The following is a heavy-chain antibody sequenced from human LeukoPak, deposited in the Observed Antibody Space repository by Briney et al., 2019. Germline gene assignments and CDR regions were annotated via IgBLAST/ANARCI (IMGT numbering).Heavy chain of an antibody. D-gene: IGHD1-26*01. CDR3: ARGTYIVGLPDAFDI. Sequence: PGGSLRLPCAASGFTFSSYEMSWVRQAPGKGLEWVANIKQDGSEKYYVDSVKGRFTISRDNAKNSLYLQMNSLRAEDTAVYYCARGTYIVGLPDAFDIWGQGTMVTVSS. CDR2: IKQDGSEK. V-gene: IGHV3-7*01. J-gene: IGHJ3*02. CDR1: GFTFSSYE.